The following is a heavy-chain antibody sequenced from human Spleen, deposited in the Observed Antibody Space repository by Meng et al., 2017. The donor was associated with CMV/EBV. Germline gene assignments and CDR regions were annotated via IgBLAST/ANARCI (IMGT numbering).Heavy chain of an antibody. CDR1: GFIFSNYG. J-gene: IGHJ6*02. V-gene: IGHV3-30*02. CDR2: IRYDGSNE. Sequence: GGSLRLSCAASGFIFSNYGMHWVRQAPGKGLEWVTFIRYDGSNERYADSVKGRFTISRDNSKNTLYLQMNSLTADDTAVYYCASEDVWGQGTTVTVSS. CDR3: ASEDV.